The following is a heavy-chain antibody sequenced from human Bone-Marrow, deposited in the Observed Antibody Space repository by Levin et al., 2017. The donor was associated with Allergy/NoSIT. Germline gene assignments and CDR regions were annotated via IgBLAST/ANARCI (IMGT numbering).Heavy chain of an antibody. J-gene: IGHJ3*01. D-gene: IGHD6-13*01. Sequence: SQTLSLTCGVSGASVSSFYWNWIRQSPEKGLEWIGYIYHSGGTNYNPSLTSRVTISLDTSENHVSLRLRSMTAADTAVYYCAKGYSSSWSLRGAFDVWGQGTKVTVSS. V-gene: IGHV4-4*09. CDR2: IYHSGGT. CDR3: AKGYSSSWSLRGAFDV. CDR1: GASVSSFY.